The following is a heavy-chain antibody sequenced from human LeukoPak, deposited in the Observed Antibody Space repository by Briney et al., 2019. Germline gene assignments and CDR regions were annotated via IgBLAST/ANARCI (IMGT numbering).Heavy chain of an antibody. CDR3: ARGGQGDGYSADEAFDF. CDR1: GDSVSGNSTA. V-gene: IGHV6-1*01. D-gene: IGHD5-24*01. Sequence: SQTLSLTCAISGDSVSGNSTAYNWIRQSPSRGLEWLGRTYYRSKWYNDYAVSVKSRIIINPDTSKNQLSLQLKSVTPEDTAVYYCARGGQGDGYSADEAFDFWGQGTMVTVSS. CDR2: TYYRSKWYN. J-gene: IGHJ3*01.